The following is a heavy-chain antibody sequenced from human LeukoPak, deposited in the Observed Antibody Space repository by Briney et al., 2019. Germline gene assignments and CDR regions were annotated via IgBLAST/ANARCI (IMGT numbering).Heavy chain of an antibody. V-gene: IGHV1-18*01. J-gene: IGHJ4*02. D-gene: IGHD3-22*01. CDR1: GYTFTIYG. Sequence: ASVKVSCKASGYTFTIYGISWMRQAPGQGLEWVGWINAYNGYTNYAQRLQGRVTMTTDTSTSTAYMELRSLRSDDTAVYYCARSSPPRYHYDTGGYYGYYFDYWGQGTLVTVSS. CDR3: ARSSPPRYHYDTGGYYGYYFDY. CDR2: INAYNGYT.